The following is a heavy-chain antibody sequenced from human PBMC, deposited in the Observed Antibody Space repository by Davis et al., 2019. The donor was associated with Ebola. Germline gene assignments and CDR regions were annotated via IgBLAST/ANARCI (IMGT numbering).Heavy chain of an antibody. D-gene: IGHD5-24*01. J-gene: IGHJ4*02. Sequence: GGSLRLSCAASGFTFSSYGMHWVRQAPGKGLEWVAVIWYDGSNKYYADSVKGRFTISRDNSKNTLYLQMNSLRAEDTAVYYCARGVSRDGYNYRWYFDYWGQGTLVTVSS. CDR3: ARGVSRDGYNYRWYFDY. V-gene: IGHV3-33*01. CDR2: IWYDGSNK. CDR1: GFTFSSYG.